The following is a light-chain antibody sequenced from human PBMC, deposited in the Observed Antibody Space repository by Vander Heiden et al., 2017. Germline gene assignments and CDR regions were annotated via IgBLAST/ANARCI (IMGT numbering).Light chain of an antibody. CDR2: ENN. Sequence: QSVLTQPPSVSAAPGEKLTIPCSGRRSNISKNSVSWYQQHPGPAPKLLIYENNKRPSGIPDRFARSRSGTSATLGITGLQTGDEAEYDCGTWDSSLSAVIFGGGTKLTVL. CDR1: RSNISKNS. V-gene: IGLV1-51*02. J-gene: IGLJ2*01. CDR3: GTWDSSLSAVI.